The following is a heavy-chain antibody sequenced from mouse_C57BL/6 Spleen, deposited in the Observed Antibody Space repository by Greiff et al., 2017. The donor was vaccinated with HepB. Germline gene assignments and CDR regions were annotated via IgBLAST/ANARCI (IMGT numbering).Heavy chain of an antibody. Sequence: EVQLQESGGGLVQPKGSLKLSCAASGFSFNTYAMNWVRQAPGKGLEWVARIRSKSNNYATYYADSVKDRFTISRDDSESMLYLQMNNLKTEDTAMYYCVRSNYEAWFAYWGQGTLVTVSA. CDR1: GFSFNTYA. D-gene: IGHD2-5*01. CDR2: IRSKSNNYAT. CDR3: VRSNYEAWFAY. V-gene: IGHV10-1*01. J-gene: IGHJ3*01.